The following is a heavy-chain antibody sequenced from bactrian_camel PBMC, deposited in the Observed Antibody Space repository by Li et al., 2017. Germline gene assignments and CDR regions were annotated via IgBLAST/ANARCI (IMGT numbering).Heavy chain of an antibody. CDR1: GATVNT. CDR3: HTGGCRRGDPDY. D-gene: IGHD7*01. CDR2: IWINTGAS. Sequence: VQLVESGGGSAQAGGSLRLSCAASGATVNTMGWFRQAPGKEREGVAVIWINTGASFYADSVKGRFTISRHNTKNTVYLQMNSLNPEDTAIYYCHTGGCRRGDPDYWGQGTQVTVS. J-gene: IGHJ4*01. V-gene: IGHV3S63*01.